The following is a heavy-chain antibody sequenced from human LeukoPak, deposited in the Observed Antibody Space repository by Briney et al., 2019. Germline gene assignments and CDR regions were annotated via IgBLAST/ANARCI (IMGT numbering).Heavy chain of an antibody. CDR2: IYTSGST. J-gene: IGHJ4*02. Sequence: SETLSLTCTVSGGSISSGSYYLSWIRQPAGKGLEWIGRIYTSGSTNYNPSLKSRVTISVDTSKNQFSLKLSSVTAADTAVYYCARGGLLRDIDYWGQGTLVTVSS. V-gene: IGHV4-61*02. D-gene: IGHD1-26*01. CDR3: ARGGLLRDIDY. CDR1: GGSISSGSYY.